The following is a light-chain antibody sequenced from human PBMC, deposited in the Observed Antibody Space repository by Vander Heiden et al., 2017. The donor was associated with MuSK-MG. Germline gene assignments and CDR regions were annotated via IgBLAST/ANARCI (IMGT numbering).Light chain of an antibody. CDR3: IQALQTPRT. J-gene: IGKJ2*01. CDR1: KSLLHSNGYNY. CDR2: LGS. Sequence: DIVMTQSPLSLPVTPVEPASISCRSSKSLLHSNGYNYLDWYLQKPGQSPQLLIYLGSNRASGVPDRFSGSGSGTDFTLKIIRVEAEDVGVYYCIQALQTPRTFGQWTKLEIK. V-gene: IGKV2-28*01.